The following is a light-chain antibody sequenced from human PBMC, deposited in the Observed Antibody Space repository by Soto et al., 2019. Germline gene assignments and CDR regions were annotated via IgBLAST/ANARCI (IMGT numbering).Light chain of an antibody. V-gene: IGKV3-15*01. CDR1: QSVNIN. CDR3: QQRASWPWT. J-gene: IGKJ1*01. Sequence: EIVMTQSPATLSVSPGERATLSCRASQSVNINLAWYQQKPGQAPRLLIYGTSTRATGVPARFSGSGSGTEFTLTISSLEPEDFAIYYCQQRASWPWTFGQGTKV. CDR2: GTS.